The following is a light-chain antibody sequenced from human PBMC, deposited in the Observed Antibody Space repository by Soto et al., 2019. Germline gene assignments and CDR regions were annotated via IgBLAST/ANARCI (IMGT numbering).Light chain of an antibody. CDR1: QSVSSD. V-gene: IGKV3-15*01. CDR2: GAA. J-gene: IGKJ4*01. Sequence: EVVMTQSPATLSVSPGERVLLSCRASQSVSSDLAWYHQKPGQPPRLLIYGAATRPTGIPGRCSGSWSGTECTPTLRSLQSEHFGVYYRQQYNEWPLTFGGRTKVEIK. CDR3: QQYNEWPLT.